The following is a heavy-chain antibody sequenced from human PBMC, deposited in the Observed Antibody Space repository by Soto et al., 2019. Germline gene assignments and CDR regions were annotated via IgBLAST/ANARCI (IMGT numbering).Heavy chain of an antibody. CDR2: IDPSDSYT. J-gene: IGHJ4*02. CDR3: AHKVYDILTGQET. V-gene: IGHV5-10-1*01. CDR1: GYTFSNYW. Sequence: GESLKISCKGSGYTFSNYWISWVRQMPGKGLEWMGRIDPSDSYTNYSPSFQGHVTISADKSISTAYLQWSSLKASDTATYYCAHKVYDILTGQETWGQGTLVTVSS. D-gene: IGHD3-9*01.